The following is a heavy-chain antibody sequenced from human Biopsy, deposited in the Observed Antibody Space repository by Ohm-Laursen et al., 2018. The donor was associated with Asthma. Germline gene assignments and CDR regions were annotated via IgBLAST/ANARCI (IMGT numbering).Heavy chain of an antibody. CDR2: IYYSGST. CDR1: GGSINIGDYY. Sequence: LSLTCTVSGGSINIGDYYWSWIRQHPVKGLEWIGYIYYSGSTYYNPSLKSRVSISLDTSKNQFSLSLTSVTAADTAVYYCARTTYGDDGFDPWGQGTLVTVSS. D-gene: IGHD4-17*01. J-gene: IGHJ5*02. CDR3: ARTTYGDDGFDP. V-gene: IGHV4-31*03.